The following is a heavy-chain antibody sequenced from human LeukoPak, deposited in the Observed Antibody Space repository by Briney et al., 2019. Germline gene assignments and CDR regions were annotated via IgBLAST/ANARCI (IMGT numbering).Heavy chain of an antibody. CDR3: ARDRYFDWLPSIDY. D-gene: IGHD3-9*01. CDR2: IKQDGSEK. J-gene: IGHJ4*02. V-gene: IGHV3-7*01. Sequence: GESLRLSCAASEFTFSSYWMSWVRQAPGKGLEWVANIKQDGSEKYYVDSVKGRFTISRDNAKNSLYLQMNSLRAEDTAVYYCARDRYFDWLPSIDYWGRGTLVTVSS. CDR1: EFTFSSYW.